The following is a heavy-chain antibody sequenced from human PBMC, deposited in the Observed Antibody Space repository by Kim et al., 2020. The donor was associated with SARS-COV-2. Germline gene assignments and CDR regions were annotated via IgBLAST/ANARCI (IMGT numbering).Heavy chain of an antibody. Sequence: GGSLRLSCAASGFTFSSYAMSWVRQAPGKGLEWVSAISGSGGSTYYADSVKGRFTISRDNSKNTLYLQMNSLRAEDTAVYYCAKDLFPMIVVVIIGPFDYWGQGTLVTVSS. V-gene: IGHV3-23*01. D-gene: IGHD3-22*01. CDR2: ISGSGGST. CDR3: AKDLFPMIVVVIIGPFDY. CDR1: GFTFSSYA. J-gene: IGHJ4*02.